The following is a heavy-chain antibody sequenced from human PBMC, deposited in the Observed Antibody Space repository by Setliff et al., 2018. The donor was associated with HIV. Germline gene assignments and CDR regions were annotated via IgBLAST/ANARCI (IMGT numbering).Heavy chain of an antibody. V-gene: IGHV4-34*01. CDR1: GGSFSGYY. J-gene: IGHJ4*02. Sequence: TLSLTCAVYGGSFSGYYWSWIRQPPGKGLEWNGEINHSGDTNYNPSLKSRFTISVDTYKNQFSLNLNSVTAADTAVYYWARLGAEDFSDYDWVDYWGQGTLVTVSS. CDR3: ARLGAEDFSDYDWVDY. D-gene: IGHD5-12*01. CDR2: INHSGDT.